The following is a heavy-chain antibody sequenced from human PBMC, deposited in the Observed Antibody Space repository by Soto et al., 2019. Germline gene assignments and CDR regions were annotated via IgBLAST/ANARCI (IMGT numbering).Heavy chain of an antibody. CDR3: ARMGRMVRGVYHAFDI. CDR1: GGSISSGGYY. V-gene: IGHV4-31*03. Sequence: PSETLSLTCTVSGGSISSGGYYWSWIRQHPGKGLEWIGYIYYSGSTYYNPSPKSRVTISVDTSKNQFSLKLSSVTAADTAVYYCARMGRMVRGVYHAFDIWGQGTMVTVSS. CDR2: IYYSGST. J-gene: IGHJ3*02. D-gene: IGHD3-10*01.